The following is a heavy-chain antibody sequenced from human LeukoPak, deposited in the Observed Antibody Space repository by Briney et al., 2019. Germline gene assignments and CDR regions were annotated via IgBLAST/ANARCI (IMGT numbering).Heavy chain of an antibody. Sequence: ASVKVSCKASGYTFTGYYMHWVRQAPGQVLEWMGWINPNSGGTNYAQKFQGRVTMTRDTSISTAYMELSRLRSDDTAVYYCARDPRRSSWYERDYWGQGTLVTVSS. CDR2: INPNSGGT. D-gene: IGHD6-13*01. V-gene: IGHV1-2*02. CDR1: GYTFTGYY. J-gene: IGHJ4*02. CDR3: ARDPRRSSWYERDY.